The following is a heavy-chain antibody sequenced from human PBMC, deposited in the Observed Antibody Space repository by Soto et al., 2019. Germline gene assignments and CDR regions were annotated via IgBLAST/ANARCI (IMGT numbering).Heavy chain of an antibody. CDR1: GVSINSGGYY. Sequence: QVQLQESGPGLVKPSQTLSLTCSVSGVSINSGGYYWSWIRHHPGHGLEWIGYIYYTGPTFYNASLKRRVAMSLDTSKNQFFMKLCSVTAADRAVYYCARGSQLERDARDIWGQGTMVTVSS. V-gene: IGHV4-31*03. CDR2: IYYTGPT. J-gene: IGHJ3*02. CDR3: ARGSQLERDARDI. D-gene: IGHD1-1*01.